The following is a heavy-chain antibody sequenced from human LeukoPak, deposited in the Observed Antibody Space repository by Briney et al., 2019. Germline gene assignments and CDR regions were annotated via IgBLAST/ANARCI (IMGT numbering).Heavy chain of an antibody. J-gene: IGHJ4*02. V-gene: IGHV2-70*11. CDR1: GFSPGTRGRC. D-gene: IGHD4-17*01. CDR2: IDWDEDK. CDR3: ALSVDYGDYVTHDY. Sequence: SGPALVQPPPPHTLTFTFSGFSPGTRGRCGSWIRQPPGKALEWLSRIDWDEDKYYSTSLKTRLTISNESSKNQVVLTMTNTDTVDTATYYCALSVDYGDYVTHDYSGQGALVTVSS.